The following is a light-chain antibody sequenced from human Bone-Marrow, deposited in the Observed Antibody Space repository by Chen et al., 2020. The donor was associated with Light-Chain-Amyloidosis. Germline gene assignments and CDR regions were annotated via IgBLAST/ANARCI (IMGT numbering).Light chain of an antibody. J-gene: IGLJ1*01. Sequence: QSALTQPASLSGSPGQSITISCTGTSSDVGGDNHVSWYQQHPDKAPKLMIYEVTTRPSCVPDRFSGSESDNTASLTISGLQTEDEADYFCSSYTITNALVFGSGTRVTVL. CDR2: EVT. CDR3: SSYTITNALV. V-gene: IGLV2-14*01. CDR1: SSDVGGDNH.